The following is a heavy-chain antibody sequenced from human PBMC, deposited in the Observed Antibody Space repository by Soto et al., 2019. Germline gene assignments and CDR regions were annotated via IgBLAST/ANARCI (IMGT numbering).Heavy chain of an antibody. D-gene: IGHD6-6*01. Sequence: QVQLQESGPGLVKPSETLSLTCTVSGGSISSYYWSWIRQPPGKGSEWIGYIYYSGSTNYNPSLKSRVTISVDTSKNQFSLNLSSVTAADTAMYYCARNIAARPYYFDYWGQGTLVTVSS. V-gene: IGHV4-59*01. J-gene: IGHJ4*02. CDR3: ARNIAARPYYFDY. CDR1: GGSISSYY. CDR2: IYYSGST.